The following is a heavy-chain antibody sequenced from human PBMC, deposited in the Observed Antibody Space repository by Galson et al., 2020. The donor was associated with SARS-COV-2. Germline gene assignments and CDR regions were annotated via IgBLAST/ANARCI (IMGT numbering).Heavy chain of an antibody. V-gene: IGHV4-39*07. CDR1: GASLSTTSSY. J-gene: IGHJ4*02. CDR2: MFYTGIT. Sequence: ASETLSLTCTVSGASLSTTSSYWGWIRQPPGKGLDWIASMFYTGITYYNPSLQTRVTISIDTSKNQFSLKLTSVTAADTAVYYCARGPWIAGNYYYEHYFDNWGQGALVTVSS. D-gene: IGHD3-10*01. CDR3: ARGPWIAGNYYYEHYFDN.